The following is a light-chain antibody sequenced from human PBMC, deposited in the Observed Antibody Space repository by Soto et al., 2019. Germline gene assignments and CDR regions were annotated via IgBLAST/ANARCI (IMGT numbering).Light chain of an antibody. J-gene: IGKJ2*01. CDR3: QQYKSWPYT. CDR1: QSISDK. CDR2: GAS. Sequence: EIVMTQSPVTLSVSPGERVTLSCRASQSISDKSAWYQQKPGQAPRLLMFGASTRATGIPARFSGSGSGTDFTLTITGLQSDDFAVYYCQQYKSWPYTFGQGTKVDIK. V-gene: IGKV3-15*01.